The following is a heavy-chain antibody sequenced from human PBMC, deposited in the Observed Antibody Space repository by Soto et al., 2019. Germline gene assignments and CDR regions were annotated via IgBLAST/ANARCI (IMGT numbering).Heavy chain of an antibody. V-gene: IGHV6-1*01. Sequence: SQTTSDTCPLAGDMVSSSSAALNYLMQSPSRGLEWLGRTYYRSTWYNDYAVSVKSRIPINPDTSKNQFSLQLNSVTPEDTAVYYCARVSSSGWLGPWGQGTLVNVSS. D-gene: IGHD6-19*01. CDR2: TYYRSTWYN. J-gene: IGHJ5*02. CDR3: ARVSSSGWLGP. CDR1: GDMVSSSSAA.